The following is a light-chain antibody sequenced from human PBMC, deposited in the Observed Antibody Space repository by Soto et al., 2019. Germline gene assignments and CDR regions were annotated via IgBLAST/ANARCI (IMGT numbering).Light chain of an antibody. CDR2: DAS. CDR1: QSVRSSY. CDR3: QQCGTSPWT. V-gene: IGKV3-20*01. Sequence: EIVLTQSPGTLSLSPGERATLSCRASQSVRSSYLAWYQLKPGQAPRLLIYDASSRVTGIPDRFSGSGSGTDFTLTISRLEPEDFAVYYCQQCGTSPWTFGQGTKVEIK. J-gene: IGKJ1*01.